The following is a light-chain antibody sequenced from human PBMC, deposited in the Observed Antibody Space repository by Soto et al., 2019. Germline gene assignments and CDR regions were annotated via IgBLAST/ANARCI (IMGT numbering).Light chain of an antibody. CDR2: GAS. V-gene: IGKV3-20*01. Sequence: ESVLTQSPGTLSLSPGERDTLSCRASQSVSSSYLAWYQQKPGQAPRLLIYGASSRATGIPDRFSGSASGTDFTLTSSRLEPEEVAVYYCQQYGSSLFTFGPGTKVDI. CDR1: QSVSSSY. CDR3: QQYGSSLFT. J-gene: IGKJ3*01.